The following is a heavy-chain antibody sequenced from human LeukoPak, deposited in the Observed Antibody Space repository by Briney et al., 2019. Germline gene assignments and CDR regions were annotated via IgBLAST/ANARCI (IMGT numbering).Heavy chain of an antibody. CDR2: IYFSGRT. J-gene: IGHJ5*02. Sequence: SETLSLTCTVSGGPIYTSTDYWGWIRQPPGKGLEWVGNIYFSGRTHYNPSLKSRVTISVDTSKNQFSLKLSSVTAADTAVYYCARLHYDFWSGPDPWGQGTLVTVSS. CDR3: ARLHYDFWSGPDP. D-gene: IGHD3-3*01. CDR1: GGPIYTSTDY. V-gene: IGHV4-39*01.